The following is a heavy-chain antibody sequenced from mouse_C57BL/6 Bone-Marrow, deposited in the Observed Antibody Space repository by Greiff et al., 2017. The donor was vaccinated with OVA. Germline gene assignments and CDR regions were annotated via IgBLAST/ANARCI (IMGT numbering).Heavy chain of an antibody. CDR3: RRPYYGWDY. J-gene: IGHJ2*01. V-gene: IGHV1-5*01. CDR2: IYPGNSDT. CDR1: GYTFTSYW. Sequence: VQLQQSGPVLARPGASVKMSCKTSGYTFTSYWMHWVKQRPGQGLGWIGAIYPGNSDTSYNQKFKGKATLTAVTSASTAYMELSSLTYEDSAVYYCRRPYYGWDYWGQGTTLTVSS. D-gene: IGHD1-1*01.